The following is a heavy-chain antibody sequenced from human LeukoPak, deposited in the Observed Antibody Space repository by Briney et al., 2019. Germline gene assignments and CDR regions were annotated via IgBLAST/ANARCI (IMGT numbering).Heavy chain of an antibody. D-gene: IGHD4-17*01. CDR1: GYTFTSCD. V-gene: IGHV1-8*01. J-gene: IGHJ4*02. Sequence: GASVKVSCKASGYTFTSCDISWIRQAPGQGLEWMGWVNPNSDSTGYTQKFQGRVTMTENTSTSTAYMELSSLTSEDTAVYYCARGMTSVRNDYYLDFWGQGTLVIASS. CDR3: ARGMTSVRNDYYLDF. CDR2: VNPNSDST.